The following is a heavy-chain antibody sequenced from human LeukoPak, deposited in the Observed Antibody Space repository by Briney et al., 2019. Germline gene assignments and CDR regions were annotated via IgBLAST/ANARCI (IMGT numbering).Heavy chain of an antibody. CDR2: IYYSGST. D-gene: IGHD5-18*01. CDR1: GGSISSSSYF. CDR3: ARDGYTYGSFDY. J-gene: IGHJ4*02. Sequence: PSETLSLTCSVSGGSISSSSYFWGWIRQPPGKGLEWIGSIYYSGSTYSNPSLKSRDTISVDTSKSQFSLKLSSVTAADTAVYYCARDGYTYGSFDYWGQGTLVTVSS. V-gene: IGHV4-39*01.